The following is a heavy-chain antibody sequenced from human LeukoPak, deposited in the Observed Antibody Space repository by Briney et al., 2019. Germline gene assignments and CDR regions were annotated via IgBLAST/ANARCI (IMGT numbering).Heavy chain of an antibody. D-gene: IGHD3-10*01. J-gene: IGHJ4*02. CDR1: GGSISSSSYY. V-gene: IGHV4-39*07. Sequence: SETLSLTCTVSGGSISSSSYYWGWIRQPPGKGLEWIGSIYYSGSTYYNPSLKSRVTISVDTSKNQFSPKLSSVTAADTAVYYCARSYYGSGRPFDYWGQGTLVTVSS. CDR2: IYYSGST. CDR3: ARSYYGSGRPFDY.